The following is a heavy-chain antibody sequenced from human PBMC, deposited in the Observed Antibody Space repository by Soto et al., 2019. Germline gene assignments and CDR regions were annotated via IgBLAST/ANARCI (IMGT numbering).Heavy chain of an antibody. CDR1: GDSVSSNSAA. Sequence: PSQTLSLTCAISGDSVSSNSAAWNWIRQSPSRGLEWLGRTYYRSKWYNDYAVSVKSRITINPDTSKNQFSLQLNSVTPEDTAVYYCARWGGAVAGIRANYFDYWGQGTLVIVSS. D-gene: IGHD6-19*01. CDR2: TYYRSKWYN. J-gene: IGHJ4*02. V-gene: IGHV6-1*01. CDR3: ARWGGAVAGIRANYFDY.